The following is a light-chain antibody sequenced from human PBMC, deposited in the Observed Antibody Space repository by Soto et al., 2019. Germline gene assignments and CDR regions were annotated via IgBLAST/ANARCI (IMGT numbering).Light chain of an antibody. V-gene: IGKV4-1*01. CDR3: QQYYGSPIT. Sequence: DIMMTQSPDSLAVSLGERATINCKSSQSVLYSSNNKNYLAWFQQKPGQPPKLLIYWASTRESGVPDRFSGSGSGTDFTLTISSLQAEDVAVYYCQQYYGSPITFGQGTRLEIK. CDR2: WAS. J-gene: IGKJ5*01. CDR1: QSVLYSSNNKNY.